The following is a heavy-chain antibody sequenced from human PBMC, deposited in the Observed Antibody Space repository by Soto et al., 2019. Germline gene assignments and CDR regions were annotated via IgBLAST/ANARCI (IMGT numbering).Heavy chain of an antibody. CDR1: GYSISSGYY. Sequence: SETLSLTCAVSGYSISSGYYWGWIRQPPGKGLEWIGSIYHSGSTYYNPSLKSRVTISVDTSKNQFSLKLSSVTAADTAVYYCAREEGNSWLNYYYYYGMDVWGQGTTVTVSS. D-gene: IGHD6-13*01. CDR3: AREEGNSWLNYYYYYGMDV. V-gene: IGHV4-38-2*02. J-gene: IGHJ6*02. CDR2: IYHSGST.